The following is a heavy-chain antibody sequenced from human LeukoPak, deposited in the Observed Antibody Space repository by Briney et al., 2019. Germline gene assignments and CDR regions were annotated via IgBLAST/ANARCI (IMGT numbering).Heavy chain of an antibody. V-gene: IGHV1-3*03. Sequence: ASVKVSCKASGYTFSNYAMHWVRQAPGQRLEWMGWINAGNGNTRYSQEFKGRVTITRDTSASTVYMELSSLRSEDMAVYFCERSLGMGATLDYWGRGTLVTVSS. CDR3: ERSLGMGATLDY. D-gene: IGHD1-26*01. CDR1: GYTFSNYA. J-gene: IGHJ4*02. CDR2: INAGNGNT.